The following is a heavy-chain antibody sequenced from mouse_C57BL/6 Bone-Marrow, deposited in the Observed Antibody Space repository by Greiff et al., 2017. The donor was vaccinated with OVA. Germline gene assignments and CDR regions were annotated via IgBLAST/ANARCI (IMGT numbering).Heavy chain of an antibody. D-gene: IGHD1-1*01. Sequence: QVQLQHPGAELVRPGSSVKLSCKASGYNFTSYWMQWVKQRTKQGLEWIGNIDPSDSETHSNQKFKDKATLNVDKASSTAYMQLSSLTSEDSAVYYCARYGSSCAYWGQGTLVTVSA. J-gene: IGHJ3*01. CDR1: GYNFTSYW. V-gene: IGHV1-52*01. CDR3: ARYGSSCAY. CDR2: IDPSDSET.